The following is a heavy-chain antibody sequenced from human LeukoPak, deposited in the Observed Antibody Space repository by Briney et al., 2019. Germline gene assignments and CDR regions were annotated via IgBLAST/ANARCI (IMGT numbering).Heavy chain of an antibody. CDR3: ARGLGGEVAPGSHYYYYYYMDV. V-gene: IGHV4-34*01. CDR2: INHSGST. D-gene: IGHD3-16*01. CDR1: GGSFSGYY. J-gene: IGHJ6*03. Sequence: SETLSLTCAVYGGSFSGYYWSWIRQPPGKGLEWIGEINHSGSTNYNPSLKSRVTISVDTSKNQFSLKLSSVTAADTAVYYCARGLGGEVAPGSHYYYYYYMDVWGKGTTVTVSS.